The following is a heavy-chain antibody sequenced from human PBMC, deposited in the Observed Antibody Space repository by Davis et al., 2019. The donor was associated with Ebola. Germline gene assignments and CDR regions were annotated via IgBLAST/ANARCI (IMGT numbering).Heavy chain of an antibody. D-gene: IGHD1-26*01. CDR3: ARMGATVFDY. CDR2: IFPIFGTP. V-gene: IGHV1-69*13. J-gene: IGHJ4*02. Sequence: AASVKVSCKASVGTFSSYSISWVRQAPGQGLEWMGGIFPIFGTPNYAQKFQGRVTITADESTRTGYMELSSLRSEDTAVYYCARMGATVFDYWGQGTLITVSS. CDR1: VGTFSSYS.